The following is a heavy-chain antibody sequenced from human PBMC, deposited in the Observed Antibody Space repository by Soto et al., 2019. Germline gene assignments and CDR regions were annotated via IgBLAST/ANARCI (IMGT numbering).Heavy chain of an antibody. J-gene: IGHJ5*02. CDR1: GGSISSSSYY. Sequence: FLTCTVSGGSISSSSYYWGWIRQPPEKGLEWIGSIYYSGGTYYNPSLKSRVTISVDTSKNQFSLKLSSVTAADTAVYYCARRGRDYYDSSGYQRRFDPWGQGTLVTVSS. CDR3: ARRGRDYYDSSGYQRRFDP. V-gene: IGHV4-39*01. D-gene: IGHD3-22*01. CDR2: IYYSGGT.